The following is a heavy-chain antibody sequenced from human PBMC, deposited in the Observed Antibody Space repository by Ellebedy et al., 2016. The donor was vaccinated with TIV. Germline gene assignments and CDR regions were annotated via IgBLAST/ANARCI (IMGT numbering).Heavy chain of an antibody. D-gene: IGHD3-10*01. J-gene: IGHJ4*02. CDR3: ARGFGSGNFDY. Sequence: MPSETLSLTCSVSGGSVKSGGYSWNWIRQPPGKGLEWIGYMSYSGSTSYNPSLRGRVTVSVARSKNQFSLNLTSVTAADTAVYFCARGFGSGNFDYWGQGAPVTVSS. V-gene: IGHV4-30-2*01. CDR2: MSYSGST. CDR1: GGSVKSGGYS.